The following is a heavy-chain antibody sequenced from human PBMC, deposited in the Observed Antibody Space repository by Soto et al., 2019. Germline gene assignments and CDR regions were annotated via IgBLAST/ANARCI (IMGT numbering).Heavy chain of an antibody. J-gene: IGHJ6*02. CDR1: GFTFSSYG. CDR2: IWYDGSNK. D-gene: IGHD1-7*01. CDR3: ARDGKLELLLGVAYYYYGMDV. V-gene: IGHV3-33*01. Sequence: TGGSLRLSCAASGFTFSSYGMHWVRQAPGKGLEWVAVIWYDGSNKYYADSVKGRFTISRDNSKNTLYLQMNSLRAEDTAVYYCARDGKLELLLGVAYYYYGMDVWGQGTTVTVSS.